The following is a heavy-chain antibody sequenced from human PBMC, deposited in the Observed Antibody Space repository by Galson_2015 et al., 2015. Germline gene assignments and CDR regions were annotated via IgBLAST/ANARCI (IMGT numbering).Heavy chain of an antibody. Sequence: LSLTCTVSGGSISSGGSYWSWIRQHPGKGLEWIGYIYYSGSTYYNPSLKSRVTISVDTSKNQFPLKLSSVTAADTAVYYCARDRAVYYDSSGNTYDAFDIWGQGTMVTVSS. CDR2: IYYSGST. J-gene: IGHJ3*02. D-gene: IGHD3-22*01. V-gene: IGHV4-31*03. CDR3: ARDRAVYYDSSGNTYDAFDI. CDR1: GGSISSGGSY.